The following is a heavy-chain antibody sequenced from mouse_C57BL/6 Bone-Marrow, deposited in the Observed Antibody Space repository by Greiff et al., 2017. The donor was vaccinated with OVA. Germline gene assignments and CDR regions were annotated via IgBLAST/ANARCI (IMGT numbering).Heavy chain of an antibody. Sequence: QVQLQQSGAELVKPGASVKLSCKASGYTFTSYGISWVKQRTGQGLEWIGEIYPRSGNTYYNKKFKGKATLTADKSSSTAYMELSSLTYEDAAVYFCARGFTTVVATGVDDWGQGTTLTVSS. CDR1: GYTFTSYG. CDR2: IYPRSGNT. CDR3: ARGFTTVVATGVDD. J-gene: IGHJ2*01. V-gene: IGHV1-81*01. D-gene: IGHD1-1*01.